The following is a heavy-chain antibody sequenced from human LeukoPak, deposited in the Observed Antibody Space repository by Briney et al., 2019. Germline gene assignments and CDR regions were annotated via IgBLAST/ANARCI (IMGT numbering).Heavy chain of an antibody. J-gene: IGHJ3*02. D-gene: IGHD1-1*01. CDR1: GGSMSPFY. CDR2: IYYSGGT. V-gene: IGHV4-59*08. Sequence: SETLSFTCTVSGGSMSPFYWSWIRQSPGKGLEWIGSIYYSGGTNYNPSLKSRVTISVDTSKNQFSLELSSVTAADTAVYYCAVNSTKHTFDIWGQGTMVTVSS. CDR3: AVNSTKHTFDI.